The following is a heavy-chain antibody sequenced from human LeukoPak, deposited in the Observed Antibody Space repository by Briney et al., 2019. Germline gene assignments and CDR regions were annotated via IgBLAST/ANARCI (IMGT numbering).Heavy chain of an antibody. CDR3: ARDGDYDLISGWFDP. CDR2: IYYSGST. Sequence: PSETLSLTCTVSGGSISSSSYYWGWIRQPPGKGLEWIGSIYYSGSTYYNPSLKSRVTISVDTSKNQFSLKLSSVTAADTAVYYCARDGDYDLISGWFDPWGQGTLVTVSS. V-gene: IGHV4-39*07. J-gene: IGHJ5*02. D-gene: IGHD3-3*01. CDR1: GGSISSSSYY.